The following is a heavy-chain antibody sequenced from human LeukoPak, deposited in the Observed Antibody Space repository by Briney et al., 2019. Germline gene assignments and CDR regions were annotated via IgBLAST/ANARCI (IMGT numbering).Heavy chain of an antibody. D-gene: IGHD3-22*01. CDR3: ARGPHYHDSSGYSPSYSYAMDV. CDR1: GVSISSYY. J-gene: IGHJ6*02. V-gene: IGHV4-59*01. CDR2: IYYSGST. Sequence: TSETLSLTCTVSGVSISSYYWSWIRQPPGKGLEWIGYIYYSGSTNYNPSLRSRVTISVDTSKNQFSLDLRSVTAADTAVYYCARGPHYHDSSGYSPSYSYAMDVWGQGTTVTVSS.